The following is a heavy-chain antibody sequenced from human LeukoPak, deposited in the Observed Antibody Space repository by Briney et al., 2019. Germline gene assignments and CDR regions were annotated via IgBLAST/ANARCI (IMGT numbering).Heavy chain of an antibody. CDR3: LSDSSSWYEGDY. CDR1: GFTFSSYA. V-gene: IGHV3-23*01. J-gene: IGHJ4*02. CDR2: ISGSGGST. Sequence: GGSLRLSCAASGFTFSSYAMSWVRQAPGKGLEWVSAISGSGGSTYYADSVKGRFTISRDNSKNTLYLQMNSLRAEDTAVYYCLSDSSSWYEGDYWGQGTLVTASS. D-gene: IGHD6-13*01.